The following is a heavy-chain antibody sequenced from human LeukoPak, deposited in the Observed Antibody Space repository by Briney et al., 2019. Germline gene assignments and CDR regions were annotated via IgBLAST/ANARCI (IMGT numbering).Heavy chain of an antibody. CDR1: GGSFSGYY. CDR3: ARDPNWNDSY. V-gene: IGHV4-34*01. J-gene: IGHJ4*02. Sequence: SETLSLTCAVYGGSFSGYYWSWIRQPPGKGLEWIGEINHSGSTNYNPSLKSRVTISVDTSKSQFSLKLSSVTAADTAVYYCARDPNWNDSYWGQGTLVTVSS. CDR2: INHSGST. D-gene: IGHD1-20*01.